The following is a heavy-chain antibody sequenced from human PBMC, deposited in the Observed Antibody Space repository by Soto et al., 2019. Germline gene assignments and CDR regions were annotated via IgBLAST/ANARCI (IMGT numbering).Heavy chain of an antibody. CDR1: GFTFSDYA. CDR2: ISGSGGST. D-gene: IGHD3-10*01. Sequence: EVELLESGGTLIQPGGSLRLSCAASGFTFSDYAMTWVRQAPGKGLEWVSSISGSGGSTYYADSVKGRFTISRDNSKNPLYLQMNILRVEDTAVYFCARGLGELWFGDLLPDYWGQGTLVTVSS. CDR3: ARGLGELWFGDLLPDY. J-gene: IGHJ4*02. V-gene: IGHV3-23*01.